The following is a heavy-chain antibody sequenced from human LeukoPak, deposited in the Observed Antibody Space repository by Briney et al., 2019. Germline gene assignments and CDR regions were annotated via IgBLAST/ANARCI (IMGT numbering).Heavy chain of an antibody. CDR2: ISGSGGST. Sequence: GGSLRLSCAASGFTFSSYAMSWVRQAPGKGLEWVSAISGSGGSTYYVDSVEGRFTISRDNSKNTLYLQMNSLRAEDTAVYYCAKAPGFLSSVASYYFDYWGQGTLVTVSS. J-gene: IGHJ4*02. CDR1: GFTFSSYA. D-gene: IGHD1-26*01. V-gene: IGHV3-23*01. CDR3: AKAPGFLSSVASYYFDY.